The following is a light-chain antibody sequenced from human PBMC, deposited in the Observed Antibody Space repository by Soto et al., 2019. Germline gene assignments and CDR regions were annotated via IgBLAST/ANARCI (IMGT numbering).Light chain of an antibody. J-gene: IGKJ5*01. Sequence: EIVLTHSPATLSLSPWEIATLSCRASQSVSSYLAWYHQKPGQAPRLLIYDASNRATGIPARFSGSGSGKDFTIASCSLEVEAFAVYYCQQRCKCARRFGEGTRLEIK. V-gene: IGKV3-11*01. CDR3: QQRCKCARR. CDR1: QSVSSY. CDR2: DAS.